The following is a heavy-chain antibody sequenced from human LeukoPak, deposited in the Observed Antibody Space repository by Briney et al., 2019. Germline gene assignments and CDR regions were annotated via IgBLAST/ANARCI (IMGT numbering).Heavy chain of an antibody. D-gene: IGHD3-22*01. J-gene: IGHJ4*02. CDR3: ARASYYHDSSGYQHNFDY. CDR1: GFTFSAYW. Sequence: GGSLRLSCAASGFTFSAYWMHWVRQDPGKGLVWVSRINNDGSSTIYADAVKGRFTISRDNAKSTLYLQMNSLRAEDTAVYYCARASYYHDSSGYQHNFDYWGQETLVTVSS. V-gene: IGHV3-74*01. CDR2: INNDGSST.